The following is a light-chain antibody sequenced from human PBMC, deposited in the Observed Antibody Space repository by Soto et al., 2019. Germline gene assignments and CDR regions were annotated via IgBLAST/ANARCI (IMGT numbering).Light chain of an antibody. CDR3: QKCDGAPYT. J-gene: IGKJ2*01. CDR2: AAS. V-gene: IGKV1-27*01. CDR1: QGIYSH. Sequence: DIQMTQSPSSLSASVGDSVTITCRASQGIYSHLAWYQQKAGQVPKLLITAASSLRSGVPSRFSGSGFGTDFTLTISGLRPEDFATYYCQKCDGAPYTFGPGTKLEIK.